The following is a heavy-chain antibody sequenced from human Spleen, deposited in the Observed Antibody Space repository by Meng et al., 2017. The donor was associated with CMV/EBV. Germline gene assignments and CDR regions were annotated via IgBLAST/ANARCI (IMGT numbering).Heavy chain of an antibody. Sequence: ASVKVSCKASGYTFTNYGISWVRQAPGQGLEWMGWISAYNGNTNYAQKLQGRVTMTTDTSTSTAYMELRSLRSDDTAVYYCARGLDDFWSGYYLGGDYWGQGTLVTVSS. CDR1: GYTFTNYG. D-gene: IGHD3-3*01. J-gene: IGHJ4*02. V-gene: IGHV1-18*01. CDR3: ARGLDDFWSGYYLGGDY. CDR2: ISAYNGNT.